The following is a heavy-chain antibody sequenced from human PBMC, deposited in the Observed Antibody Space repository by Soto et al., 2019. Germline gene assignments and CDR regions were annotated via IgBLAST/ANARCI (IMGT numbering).Heavy chain of an antibody. Sequence: SVKVSCKASGGTFSSYAISWVRQAPGQGLEWMGGIIPIFGTANYAQKFQGRVTITADESTSTAYMELSSLRSEDTAVYYCARGDNYYDSSGYYYEFNWFDPWGQGTLVTVSS. J-gene: IGHJ5*02. CDR1: GGTFSSYA. D-gene: IGHD3-22*01. CDR2: IIPIFGTA. CDR3: ARGDNYYDSSGYYYEFNWFDP. V-gene: IGHV1-69*13.